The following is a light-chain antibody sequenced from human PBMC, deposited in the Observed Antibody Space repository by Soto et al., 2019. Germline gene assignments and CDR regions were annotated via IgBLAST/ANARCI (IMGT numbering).Light chain of an antibody. Sequence: QSALTQPASVSGSPGQSITISCIGTSSDVGGYNYVSWYQQHPGKAPKLMIYEVTNRLSGVSNRFSGSKSGNTASLTISGLQAKDEADYYCSSYTSSTSYVFGTGTKVTVL. V-gene: IGLV2-14*01. CDR1: SSDVGGYNY. J-gene: IGLJ1*01. CDR2: EVT. CDR3: SSYTSSTSYV.